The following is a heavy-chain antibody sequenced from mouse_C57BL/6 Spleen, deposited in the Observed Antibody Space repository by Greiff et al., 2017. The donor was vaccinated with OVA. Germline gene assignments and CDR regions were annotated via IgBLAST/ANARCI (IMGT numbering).Heavy chain of an antibody. CDR1: GYTFTSYW. CDR2: IDPSDSVT. D-gene: IGHD3-2*02. CDR3: ASLDSSVYGFDY. Sequence: QVQLQQPGPELVRPGSSVKLSCKASGYTFTSYWMHWVKQSPIQGLEWIGNIDPSDSVTHYNQKFKDKATLTVDKSSSTAYMQLSSLTSADSAVYYCASLDSSVYGFDYWGQGTTLTVSS. J-gene: IGHJ2*01. V-gene: IGHV1-52*01.